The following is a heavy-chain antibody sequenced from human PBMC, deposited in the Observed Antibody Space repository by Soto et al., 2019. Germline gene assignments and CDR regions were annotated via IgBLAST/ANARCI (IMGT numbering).Heavy chain of an antibody. V-gene: IGHV4-59*01. CDR3: AIGGAAAARGWFDP. CDR1: GGSITSYY. J-gene: IGHJ5*02. D-gene: IGHD6-13*01. Sequence: PXVTLSLTCTVSGGSITSYYWSWIRQPPGKGLEWIGYIYYSGNTNYNPSLKSRVTISVDTSKNQFSLRLSSVTAADTAIYYCAIGGAAAARGWFDPWGQGTLVTVSS. CDR2: IYYSGNT.